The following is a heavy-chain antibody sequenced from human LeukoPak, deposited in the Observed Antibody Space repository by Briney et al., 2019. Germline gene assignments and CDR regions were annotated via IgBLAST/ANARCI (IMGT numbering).Heavy chain of an antibody. CDR2: ISSDGNTE. CDR1: GFSLTTYP. Sequence: PGGSLRLSCAASGFSLTTYPMNWIRQVPGKGLEWVSHISSDGNTEYYADSVRVRFTMSRDNAKNSLDLHMNSLRTEDTAVYYCARDIVNGPFVTSLESWGQGALDTVSS. CDR3: ARDIVNGPFVTSLES. V-gene: IGHV3-48*03. J-gene: IGHJ4*02. D-gene: IGHD2-8*01.